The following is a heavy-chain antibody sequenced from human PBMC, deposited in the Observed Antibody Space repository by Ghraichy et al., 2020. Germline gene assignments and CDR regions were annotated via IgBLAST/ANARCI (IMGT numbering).Heavy chain of an antibody. CDR1: GGSISSGGYS. V-gene: IGHV4-30-2*01. D-gene: IGHD6-13*01. J-gene: IGHJ3*02. CDR2: IYHSGST. CDR3: ARADSSSWSSDAFDI. Sequence: SQTLSLTCAVSGGSISSGGYSWSWIRQPPGKGLEWIGYIYHSGSTYYNPSLKSRVTISVDRSKNQFSLKLSSVTAADTAVYYCARADSSSWSSDAFDIWGQGTMVTVSS.